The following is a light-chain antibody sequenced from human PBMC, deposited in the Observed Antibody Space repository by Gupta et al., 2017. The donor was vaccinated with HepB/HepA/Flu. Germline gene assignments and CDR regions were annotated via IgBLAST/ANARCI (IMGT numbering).Light chain of an antibody. CDR2: DVT. Sequence: QSALTQPRSVSGSPGQSVTISCPGTSSHVGGYIYVSWYQHHPGKAPKLVIYDVTKRTSGVPDRFSGSKSGNTAYLIISGLQAEDDADDYCCSYEGTYIQEVFGTGTKVTVL. J-gene: IGLJ1*01. V-gene: IGLV2-11*01. CDR3: CSYEGTYIQEV. CDR1: SSHVGGYIY.